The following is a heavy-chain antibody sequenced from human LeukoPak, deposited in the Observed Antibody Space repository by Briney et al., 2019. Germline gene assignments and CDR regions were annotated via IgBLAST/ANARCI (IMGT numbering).Heavy chain of an antibody. J-gene: IGHJ4*02. D-gene: IGHD6-19*01. CDR2: ISSSSSYI. V-gene: IGHV3-21*01. Sequence: PGGSLRLSCAASGFTFSGYSMNWVRQAPGKGLEWVSSISSSSSYIYYADSVKGRFTISRDNAKNSLYLQMNSLRAEDTAVYYCAREDSVAGALADYWGQGTLVTVSS. CDR3: AREDSVAGALADY. CDR1: GFTFSGYS.